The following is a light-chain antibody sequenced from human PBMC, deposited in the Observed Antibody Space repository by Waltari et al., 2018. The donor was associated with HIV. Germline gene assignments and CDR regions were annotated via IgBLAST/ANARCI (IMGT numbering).Light chain of an antibody. CDR3: CSYAGSYSYV. V-gene: IGLV2-11*01. J-gene: IGLJ1*01. Sequence: QSALTQPRSVSGSTGQSVTISCTGTSSDVGGYNYVSWYEQHPGKAPKLMIYDVSKRPSGVPDRFSGSKSGNTASLTISGLQAEDEAAYYCCSYAGSYSYVFGTGTKVTVL. CDR2: DVS. CDR1: SSDVGGYNY.